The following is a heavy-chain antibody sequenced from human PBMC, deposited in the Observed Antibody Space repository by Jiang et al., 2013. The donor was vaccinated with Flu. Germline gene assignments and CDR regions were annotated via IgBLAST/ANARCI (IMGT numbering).Heavy chain of an antibody. CDR3: ARTGLGSHDTYYFDY. J-gene: IGHJ4*02. V-gene: IGHV4-34*01. D-gene: IGHD1-26*01. CDR2: INHSGST. CDR1: GGSFSGYY. Sequence: LLKPSETLSLTCAVYGGSFSGYYWSWIRQPPGKGLEWIGEINHSGSTNYNPSLKSRVTISVDTSKNQFSPKLSSVTAADTAVYYCARTGLGSHDTYYFDYWGQGTLVTVSS.